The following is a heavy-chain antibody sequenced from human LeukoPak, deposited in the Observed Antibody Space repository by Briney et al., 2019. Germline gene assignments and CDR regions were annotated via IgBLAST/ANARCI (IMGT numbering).Heavy chain of an antibody. CDR1: GYTFTSYA. J-gene: IGHJ4*02. Sequence: ASVKVSCKASGYTFTSYAMHWVRQAPGQRLEWMGWSNAGNGDTKYSQEFQGRVTITRDTSASTAYMELSSLRSEDMAVYYCARSSSWYEPLDYWGQGTLVTVSS. CDR2: SNAGNGDT. CDR3: ARSSSWYEPLDY. V-gene: IGHV1-3*02. D-gene: IGHD6-13*01.